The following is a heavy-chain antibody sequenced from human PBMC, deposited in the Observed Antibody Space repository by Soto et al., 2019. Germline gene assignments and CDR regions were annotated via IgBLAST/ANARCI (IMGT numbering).Heavy chain of an antibody. D-gene: IGHD6-19*01. V-gene: IGHV3-66*01. CDR3: ARLGSGWYRAFDI. CDR2: FYSGGGT. CDR1: GFXVSSNY. J-gene: IGHJ3*02. Sequence: GGSLRLSXAXSGFXVSSNYXXWVXQXXGKGXEWVSVFYSGGGTHDADSVKGRFTISRDNSKNTLYLQMNSLRAEDTAVYYCARLGSGWYRAFDIWGQGTMVTVSS.